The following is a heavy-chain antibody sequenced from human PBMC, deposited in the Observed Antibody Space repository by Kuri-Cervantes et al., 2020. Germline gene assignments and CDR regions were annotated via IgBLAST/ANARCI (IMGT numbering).Heavy chain of an antibody. CDR3: AQDNQWLAY. J-gene: IGHJ4*02. Sequence: GGSLRLSCAVSGFTFSSYSMNWVRQAPGKGLEWVSFISSSSSYIYYADSVKGRFTISRDNSKNTLYMQMNNLRVEDTAVYYCAQDNQWLAYWGQGTLVTVSS. CDR1: GFTFSSYS. V-gene: IGHV3-21*04. CDR2: ISSSSSYI. D-gene: IGHD6-19*01.